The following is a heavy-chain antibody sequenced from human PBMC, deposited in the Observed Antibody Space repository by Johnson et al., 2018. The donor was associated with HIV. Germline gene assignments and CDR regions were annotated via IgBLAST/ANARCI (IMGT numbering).Heavy chain of an antibody. J-gene: IGHJ3*02. V-gene: IGHV3-7*01. Sequence: EVQLVESGGGVVQPGRSLRLSCAASGFTFSHYWMTWVRQAPGKGLERVANINQEGSERYYVDSVTARFTISRDNSKNTLYLQMNSLRAEETAVYYCARDASYYGSANDAFDIWGQGTMVTVSS. CDR1: GFTFSHYW. CDR3: ARDASYYGSANDAFDI. D-gene: IGHD3-10*01. CDR2: INQEGSER.